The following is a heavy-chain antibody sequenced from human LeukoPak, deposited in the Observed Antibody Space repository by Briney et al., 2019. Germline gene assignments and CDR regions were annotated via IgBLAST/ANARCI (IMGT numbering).Heavy chain of an antibody. CDR1: GGSISSGGYY. Sequence: PSETLSHTCTVSGGSISSGGYYWSWIRQHPGKGLEWIGYIYYSGSTYYNPALKSRVTISVDTSKKQVSLKLSSVTAADTAVYYCARDLGNWGWNDLWGQGTLVTVSS. CDR2: IYYSGST. D-gene: IGHD7-27*01. V-gene: IGHV4-31*03. CDR3: ARDLGNWGWNDL. J-gene: IGHJ5*02.